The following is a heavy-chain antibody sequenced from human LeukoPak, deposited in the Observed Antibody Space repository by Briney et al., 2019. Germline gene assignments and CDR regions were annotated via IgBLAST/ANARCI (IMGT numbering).Heavy chain of an antibody. CDR1: GFTSSSYW. CDR3: AKDHYWSIDY. J-gene: IGHJ4*02. CDR2: IKGDGIST. V-gene: IGHV3-74*01. D-gene: IGHD3-3*01. Sequence: GGSLRLSCAASGFTSSSYWMHWVRHAPGQGLVWASRIKGDGISTNYADSVKGRFTISRDIAKNTLYLQMNSLRAEDTGVYYCAKDHYWSIDYWGRGTLVTVSS.